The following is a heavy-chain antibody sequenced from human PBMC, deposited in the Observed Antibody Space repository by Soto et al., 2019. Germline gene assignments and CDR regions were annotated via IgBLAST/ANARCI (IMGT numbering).Heavy chain of an antibody. V-gene: IGHV1-2*04. CDR1: GYTFTGYY. J-gene: IGHJ4*02. D-gene: IGHD6-19*01. CDR3: ARSVSGWYRSYFDY. Sequence: ASVKVSCKASGYTFTGYYMHWVRQAPGQGLEWMGWINPNSGGTNYAQKFQGWVTMTRDTSISTAYMELSRLRSDDTAVYYCARSVSGWYRSYFDYWGQGTLVTVSS. CDR2: INPNSGGT.